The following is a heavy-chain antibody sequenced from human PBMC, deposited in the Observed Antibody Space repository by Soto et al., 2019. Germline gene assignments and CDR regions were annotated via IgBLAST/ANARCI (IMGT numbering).Heavy chain of an antibody. CDR2: IWYDGSNK. D-gene: IGHD3-3*01. CDR1: GFTFSTYA. J-gene: IGHJ4*02. CDR3: ARDLDSY. V-gene: IGHV3-33*01. Sequence: QVQLVESGGGVVQPGRSLRLTCAASGFTFSTYAMHWVRQAPGKGLEWLAVIWYDGSNKYYADSVKGRFTISRDNSKSTLYLQMNSLRAEDTAVYYCARDLDSYWGQGTLVTVSS.